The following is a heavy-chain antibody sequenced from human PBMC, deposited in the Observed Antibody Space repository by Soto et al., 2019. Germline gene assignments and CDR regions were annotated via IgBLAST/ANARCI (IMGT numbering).Heavy chain of an antibody. CDR3: ARTGYSSGWYDYYYYGMDV. V-gene: IGHV1-69*06. CDR2: IITIFGTA. Sequence: QVQLVQSGAEVKKPGSSVKVSCKASGGTFSSYAISWVRQAPGQGLEWMGGIITIFGTANYAQKFQGRVTITADKSTSTAYMELSSLRSEDTAVYYCARTGYSSGWYDYYYYGMDVWGQGTTVTVSS. J-gene: IGHJ6*02. D-gene: IGHD6-19*01. CDR1: GGTFSSYA.